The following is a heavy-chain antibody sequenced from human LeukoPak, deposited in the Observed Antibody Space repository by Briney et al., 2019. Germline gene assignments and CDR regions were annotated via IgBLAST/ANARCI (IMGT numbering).Heavy chain of an antibody. CDR3: ARDTYYYDSSGYYSFGGAFDI. CDR2: ISYDGGNK. V-gene: IGHV3-30*01. J-gene: IGHJ3*02. D-gene: IGHD3-22*01. Sequence: GGSLRLSCAASGFTFSSYAMHWVRQAPGKGLEWVAVISYDGGNKYYADSVKGRFTISRDNSKNTLYLQMNSLRAEDTAVYYCARDTYYYDSSGYYSFGGAFDIWGQGTMVTVSS. CDR1: GFTFSSYA.